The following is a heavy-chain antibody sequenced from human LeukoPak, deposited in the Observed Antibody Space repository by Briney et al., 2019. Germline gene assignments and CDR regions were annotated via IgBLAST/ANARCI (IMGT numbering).Heavy chain of an antibody. V-gene: IGHV3-7*01. Sequence: GGSLRLSCAASGFTFSGYWMNWVRQAPGKGLEWVANINQDGSEKYYVDSVKGRFTISRDNGKNSLYLQLNSLRAEDTAVYYCAREGPGEYFDYWGQGTLVTVSS. J-gene: IGHJ4*02. CDR2: INQDGSEK. D-gene: IGHD3-10*01. CDR3: AREGPGEYFDY. CDR1: GFTFSGYW.